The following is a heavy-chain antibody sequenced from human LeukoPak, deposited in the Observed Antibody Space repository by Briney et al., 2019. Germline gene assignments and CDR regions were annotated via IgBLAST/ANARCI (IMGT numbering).Heavy chain of an antibody. CDR1: GYTFTSYY. V-gene: IGHV1-46*01. Sequence: ASVKVSCKASGYTFTSYYMHWVRQAPGQGLEWMGIINPSGGSTSYAQKFQGRVTMTTDTSTSTAYMELRSLRSDDTAVYYCARDRITMVRGANNWFDPWGQGTLVTVSS. CDR3: ARDRITMVRGANNWFDP. J-gene: IGHJ5*02. CDR2: INPSGGST. D-gene: IGHD3-10*01.